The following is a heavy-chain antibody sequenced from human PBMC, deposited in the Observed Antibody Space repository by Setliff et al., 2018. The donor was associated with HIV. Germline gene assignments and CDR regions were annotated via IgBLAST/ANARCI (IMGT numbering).Heavy chain of an antibody. V-gene: IGHV1-8*01. CDR1: GYTFTNYD. CDR2: MNPNSGNT. J-gene: IGHJ4*02. Sequence: SVKVSCKASGYTFTNYDINWVRQATGQGLEWMGWMNPNSGNTGYAQSVQGRVTMTRDTSTGTVYMDLRSLRSDDTAMYYCAREKYGDKFDYWGQGTLVTV. CDR3: AREKYGDKFDY. D-gene: IGHD2-8*01.